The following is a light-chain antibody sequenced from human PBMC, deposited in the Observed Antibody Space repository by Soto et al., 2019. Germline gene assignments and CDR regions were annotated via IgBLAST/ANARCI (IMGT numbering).Light chain of an antibody. CDR1: QTVSGSY. J-gene: IGKJ2*01. Sequence: DIVLTQSPGTLSLSPGERGTLSCRASQTVSGSYLAWYQHRPGQAPRLLIYGASSRASGIPDRFSGSGSGTDFTLTIRRLEPEDFAVYYCQQYAISPYTFGQGARLDIK. V-gene: IGKV3-20*01. CDR3: QQYAISPYT. CDR2: GAS.